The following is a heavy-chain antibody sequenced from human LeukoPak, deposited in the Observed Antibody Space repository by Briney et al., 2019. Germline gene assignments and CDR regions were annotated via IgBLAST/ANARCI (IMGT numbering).Heavy chain of an antibody. V-gene: IGHV3-21*01. CDR3: ARHLNLVPVAIRYFALDV. Sequence: GGSLRLSCAASGFTFSTYAMHWVRQTPGKGLEWVSSISTASGYIYYADSVKGRFTISRDNAKNSLYLQMNSLRAENTAIYYCARHLNLVPVAIRYFALDVWGQGTMVTVSS. J-gene: IGHJ6*02. D-gene: IGHD1-26*01. CDR1: GFTFSTYA. CDR2: ISTASGYI.